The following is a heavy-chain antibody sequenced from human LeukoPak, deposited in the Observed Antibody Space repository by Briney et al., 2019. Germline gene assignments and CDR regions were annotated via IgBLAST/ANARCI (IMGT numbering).Heavy chain of an antibody. CDR2: IKEDGSEK. D-gene: IGHD3-16*01. V-gene: IGHV3-7*01. Sequence: PEGSLRLSCAASGFTFNVYWMSWVRQAPGKGPEWVANIKEDGSEKYYVDSVKGRFTISRDNPENSLYLQMNSLRAEDTAVYYCARGGSYRFEYWGQGTLVTVSS. CDR1: GFTFNVYW. J-gene: IGHJ4*02. CDR3: ARGGSYRFEY.